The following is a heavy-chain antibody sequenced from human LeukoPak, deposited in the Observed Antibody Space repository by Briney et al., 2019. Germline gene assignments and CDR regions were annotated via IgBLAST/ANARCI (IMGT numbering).Heavy chain of an antibody. V-gene: IGHV3-23*01. CDR2: ISGSGGST. J-gene: IGHJ5*02. D-gene: IGHD3-16*01. CDR1: GFTFSGYA. CDR3: AKDMSRGDNNWFDP. Sequence: GGSLRLSCAASGFTFSGYAMSWVRQAPGKGLEWVSAISGSGGSTYYADSVKGRFTISRDNSKNTLYLQMNSLRAEDTAVYYCAKDMSRGDNNWFDPWGQGTLVTVSS.